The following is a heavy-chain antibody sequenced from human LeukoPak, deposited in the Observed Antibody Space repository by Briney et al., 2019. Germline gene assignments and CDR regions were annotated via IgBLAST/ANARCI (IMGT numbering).Heavy chain of an antibody. CDR2: IKSDGSGT. V-gene: IGHV3-74*01. CDR1: GFTFSTYW. Sequence: GGSLRLSCAASGFTFSTYWMYWVRQAPGKGLVWVSRIKSDGSGTSYADSVKGRFTISRDNSKSTLYLQMNSLRADDTAVYYCAKRGSSWYEEGYWGQGTLVTVSS. CDR3: AKRGSSWYEEGY. D-gene: IGHD6-13*01. J-gene: IGHJ4*02.